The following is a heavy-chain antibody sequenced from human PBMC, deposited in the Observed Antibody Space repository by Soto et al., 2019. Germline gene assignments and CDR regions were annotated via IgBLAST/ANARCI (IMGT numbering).Heavy chain of an antibody. V-gene: IGHV5-10-1*01. D-gene: IGHD1-26*01. CDR1: GYSFTGYW. CDR3: ARLVGATRYFDY. J-gene: IGHJ4*02. CDR2: IDPSDSYT. Sequence: GESLKISCKGSGYSFTGYWITWVRQMPGKGLEWMGKIDPSDSYTDYSPSFQGHVTISADKSISTAYLQWSSLKASDTAMYYCARLVGATRYFDYWGQGTLVRVSA.